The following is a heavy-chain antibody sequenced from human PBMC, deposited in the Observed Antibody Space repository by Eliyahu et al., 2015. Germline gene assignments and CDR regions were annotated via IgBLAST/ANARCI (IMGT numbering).Heavy chain of an antibody. CDR3: ASSEDTAMVIPFDY. CDR1: GGSFSGYY. Sequence: QVQLQQWGAGLLKPSETLSLTCAVYGGSFSGYYWSWIRQPPGKGLEWIGEINHSGSTNYKPSLKSRVTISVDTSKNQFSLKLSSVTAADTAVYYCASSEDTAMVIPFDYWGQGTLVTVSS. CDR2: INHSGST. J-gene: IGHJ4*02. V-gene: IGHV4-34*01. D-gene: IGHD5-18*01.